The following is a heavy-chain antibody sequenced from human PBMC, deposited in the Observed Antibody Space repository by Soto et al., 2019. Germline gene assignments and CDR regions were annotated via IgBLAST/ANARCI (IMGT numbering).Heavy chain of an antibody. V-gene: IGHV4-61*02. CDR1: GGSISTGDYY. Sequence: PSETLSLTCAVSGGSISTGDYYWTWIRQPAGKGLEWIGRMYISGTTDYNPSLRGRATMSVDTSKNQFSLTLTSVTAADTAVYYCARERAAPSWIDPWGRGTLVTVSS. D-gene: IGHD6-6*01. J-gene: IGHJ5*02. CDR2: MYISGTT. CDR3: ARERAAPSWIDP.